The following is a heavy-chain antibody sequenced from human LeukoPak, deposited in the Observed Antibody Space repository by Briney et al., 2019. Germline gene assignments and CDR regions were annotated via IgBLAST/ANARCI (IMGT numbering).Heavy chain of an antibody. V-gene: IGHV3-21*01. CDR1: GFTFSGYS. D-gene: IGHD3-22*01. CDR3: AREVSEGFDF. Sequence: GGSLRLSCTASGFTFSGYSMNWVRQAPGKGLEWVSSFGTRSTSVYHAGSVKGRFAISRDNAKNSLYLQMNSLRAEDTALYYCAREVSEGFDFWGQGTLVTVSS. CDR2: FGTRSTSV. J-gene: IGHJ4*02.